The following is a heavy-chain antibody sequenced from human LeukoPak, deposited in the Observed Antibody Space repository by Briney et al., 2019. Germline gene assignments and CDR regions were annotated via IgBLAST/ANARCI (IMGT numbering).Heavy chain of an antibody. J-gene: IGHJ4*02. D-gene: IGHD3-22*01. CDR3: ARVSDYYDSSGYWDY. CDR2: IDTNTGNP. Sequence: VASVKVSCKASGYTFRIYAINWVRQAPGQGLEWMGWIDTNTGNPTYAQGFTGRFVFSLDTSVTTVYLQISSLKAEDTAVYYCARVSDYYDSSGYWDYWGQGTLVTVSS. CDR1: GYTFRIYA. V-gene: IGHV7-4-1*02.